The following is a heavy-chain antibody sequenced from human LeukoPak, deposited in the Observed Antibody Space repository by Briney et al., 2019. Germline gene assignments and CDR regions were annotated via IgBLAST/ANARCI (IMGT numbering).Heavy chain of an antibody. V-gene: IGHV3-21*01. CDR3: AKVASPADIAAPYYFDY. CDR1: GFTFSSYS. J-gene: IGHJ4*02. D-gene: IGHD6-13*01. CDR2: ISSSSSYI. Sequence: GGSLRLSCAASGFTFSSYSMNRVRQAPGKGLEWVSSISSSSSYIYYADSVKGRFTISRDNAKNTLYLQMNSLRAEDTAVYYCAKVASPADIAAPYYFDYWGQGTLVTVSS.